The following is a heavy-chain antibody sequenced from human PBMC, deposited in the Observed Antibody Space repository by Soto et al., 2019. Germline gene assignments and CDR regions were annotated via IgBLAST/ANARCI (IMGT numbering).Heavy chain of an antibody. D-gene: IGHD3-10*01. CDR1: GGSISSYY. Sequence: SETLSLTCTVSGGSISSYYWSWIRQPVGKGLEWIGRIYTSGSTNYNPSLKSRVTMSVDTSKNQFSLKLSSVTAADTAVYYCARAGFPRGVIIGNWFDPWGQGTLVTVSS. CDR3: ARAGFPRGVIIGNWFDP. V-gene: IGHV4-4*07. J-gene: IGHJ5*02. CDR2: IYTSGST.